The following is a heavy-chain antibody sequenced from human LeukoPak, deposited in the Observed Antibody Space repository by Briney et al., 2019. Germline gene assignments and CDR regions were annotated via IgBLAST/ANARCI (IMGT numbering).Heavy chain of an antibody. V-gene: IGHV3-23*01. Sequence: GGSLRLSCAASGFTFSSYAMSWVRQAPGKGLEWGSAISGSGGSTYYADSVKGRFTISRDNSKNTLYLQMNSLRAEDTAVYYCAKPSTDSWYSGSYDYWGQGTLVTVSS. D-gene: IGHD1-26*01. CDR3: AKPSTDSWYSGSYDY. J-gene: IGHJ4*02. CDR1: GFTFSSYA. CDR2: ISGSGGST.